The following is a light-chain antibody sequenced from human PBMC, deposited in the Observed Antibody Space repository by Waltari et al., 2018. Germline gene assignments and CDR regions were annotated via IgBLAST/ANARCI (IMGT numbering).Light chain of an antibody. V-gene: IGLV2-8*01. CDR3: SSYAGSSNWG. CDR2: EVS. J-gene: IGLJ2*01. CDR1: SSDVGGYNY. Sequence: QPALTQPPPASGAPGQSVTISCTATSSDVGGYNYVSWYQQHPGKAPKLMIYEVSKRPSGVPHRFSGSKSGNTASLTVSGRQAEDEADYYCSSYAGSSNWGFGGGTKLAIL.